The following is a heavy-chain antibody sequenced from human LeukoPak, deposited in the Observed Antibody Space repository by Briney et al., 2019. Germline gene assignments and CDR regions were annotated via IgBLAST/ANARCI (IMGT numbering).Heavy chain of an antibody. J-gene: IGHJ4*02. Sequence: GGSLRLSCAASGFTFSSYSMNWVRQAPEKGLEWVSSISSSSSYIYYEDSVKGRFTIPRDNAKNSLYLQMNSLRAEDTAVYYCARGVDTAMVFDYWGQGTLVTVSS. CDR2: ISSSSSYI. CDR1: GFTFSSYS. CDR3: ARGVDTAMVFDY. D-gene: IGHD5-18*01. V-gene: IGHV3-21*01.